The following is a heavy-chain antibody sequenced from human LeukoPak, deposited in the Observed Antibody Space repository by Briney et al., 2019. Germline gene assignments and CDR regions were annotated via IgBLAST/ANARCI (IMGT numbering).Heavy chain of an antibody. Sequence: GGSLRLSCAASGFTFSSYWMHWVRQAPGKGLVWVSRVNSDGSSTSYADSVKGRFTISRDNAKNTLYLQMNSLRAEDTAVYYCARVSSLADYDFWSGYYPYYFDYWGQGTLVTVSS. CDR2: VNSDGSST. J-gene: IGHJ4*02. V-gene: IGHV3-74*01. CDR1: GFTFSSYW. D-gene: IGHD3-3*01. CDR3: ARVSSLADYDFWSGYYPYYFDY.